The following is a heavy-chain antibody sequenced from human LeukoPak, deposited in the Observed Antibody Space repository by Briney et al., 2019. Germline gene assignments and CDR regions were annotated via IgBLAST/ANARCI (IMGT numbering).Heavy chain of an antibody. J-gene: IGHJ5*02. CDR3: ARSGADYDFWSGYLSSNWFDP. V-gene: IGHV4-39*01. CDR2: IYYSGST. Sequence: TSETLSLTCTVPGGSISSSSYYWGWIRQPPGKGLEWIGSIYYSGSTYYNQSLKSRVTISVDTSKNRFSLKLSAVTAADTAVYYCARSGADYDFWSGYLSSNWFDPWGQGTLVTVSS. D-gene: IGHD3-3*01. CDR1: GGSISSSSYY.